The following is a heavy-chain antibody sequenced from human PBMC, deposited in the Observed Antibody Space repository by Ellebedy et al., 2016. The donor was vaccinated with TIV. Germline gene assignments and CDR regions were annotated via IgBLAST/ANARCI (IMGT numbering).Heavy chain of an antibody. V-gene: IGHV3-7*01. CDR2: IKQDGSEK. Sequence: GESLKISCAASGFTFSSYWMSWVRQAPGKGLEWVANIKQDGSEKYYVDSVKGRFTISRDNAKNSLYLQMNSLRAEDTAVYYCIIQLWLKDQFDYWGQGTLVTVSS. D-gene: IGHD5-18*01. J-gene: IGHJ4*02. CDR3: IIQLWLKDQFDY. CDR1: GFTFSSYW.